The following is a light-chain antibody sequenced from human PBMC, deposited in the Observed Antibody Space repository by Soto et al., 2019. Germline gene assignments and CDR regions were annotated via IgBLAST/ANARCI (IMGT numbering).Light chain of an antibody. J-gene: IGKJ4*01. CDR3: QKSSNWQIT. CDR2: DAS. V-gene: IGKV3D-11*02. CDR1: HSIYNF. Sequence: EIVLTQSPATLSLSPGERTTLSCRAGHSIYNFLAWYQQKPDQSTRLLIYDASYRPTGIPARFSGSGSGTDFTLTIRSLELEDFAVYYRQKSSNWQITLGGGTKV.